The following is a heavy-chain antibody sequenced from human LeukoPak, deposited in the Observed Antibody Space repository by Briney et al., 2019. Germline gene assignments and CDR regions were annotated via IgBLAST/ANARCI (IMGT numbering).Heavy chain of an antibody. V-gene: IGHV1-69*06. D-gene: IGHD2-15*01. Sequence: GASVKVSCKASGGTFSTSVISWVRQAPGQGLEWMGGIIPVFGTANYAEKFQDRVTITADKSTSTAYMELSSLRSEDTAMYYCAINQAGYCGGGSCYRHEFYYMDVWGKGTSVTASS. CDR1: GGTFSTSV. CDR3: AINQAGYCGGGSCYRHEFYYMDV. J-gene: IGHJ6*03. CDR2: IIPVFGTA.